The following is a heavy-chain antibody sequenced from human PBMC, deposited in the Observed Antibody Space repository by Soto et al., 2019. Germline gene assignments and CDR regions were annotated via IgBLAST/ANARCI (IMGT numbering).Heavy chain of an antibody. CDR3: AKDHLPPLYGDYVSDTNFDY. V-gene: IGHV3-21*01. Sequence: PGGSLRLSCAASGFTFSSYSMNWVRQARGKGLEWVASISSSSSYIYYADSVKGRFTISRDNAKNTLYLQMNSLRAEDTAVYYCAKDHLPPLYGDYVSDTNFDYWGQGTLVTVSS. CDR2: ISSSSSYI. D-gene: IGHD4-17*01. J-gene: IGHJ4*02. CDR1: GFTFSSYS.